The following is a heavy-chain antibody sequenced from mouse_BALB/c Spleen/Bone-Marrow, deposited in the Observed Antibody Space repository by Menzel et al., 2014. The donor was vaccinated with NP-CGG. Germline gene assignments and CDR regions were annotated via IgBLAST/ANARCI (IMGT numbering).Heavy chain of an antibody. J-gene: IGHJ4*01. CDR2: ISSGSGNT. CDR3: ARYPSYYYGYAMDY. Sequence: EVQLQESGGGLVKPGGSLKLSCAASGFTFSSYTMSWVRQTPEKRLEWVATISSGSGNTYYPDSVKGRFTISRDNAKNNLYLQMSSLRSEDTALYYCARYPSYYYGYAMDYWGQGTSVTVSS. D-gene: IGHD1-1*01. CDR1: GFTFSSYT. V-gene: IGHV5-9*03.